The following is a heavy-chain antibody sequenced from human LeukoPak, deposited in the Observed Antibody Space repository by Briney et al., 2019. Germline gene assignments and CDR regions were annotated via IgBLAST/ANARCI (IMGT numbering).Heavy chain of an antibody. D-gene: IGHD3-3*01. J-gene: IGHJ5*02. CDR1: GFTFSSYG. CDR2: ISYDGSNK. V-gene: IGHV3-30*18. Sequence: PGGSLRLSCAASGFTFSSYGMHWVRQAPGKGLEWVAVISYDGSNKYYADSVKGRFTISRGNSKNTLYLQMNSLRAEDTAVYYCANEFYRWGQGTLVTVSS. CDR3: ANEFYR.